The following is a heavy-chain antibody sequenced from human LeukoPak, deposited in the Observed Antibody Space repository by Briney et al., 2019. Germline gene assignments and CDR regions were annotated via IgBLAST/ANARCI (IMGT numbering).Heavy chain of an antibody. V-gene: IGHV1-69*10. Sequence: SVKVSCKASGGTFSSYDISWVRQAPGQGLEWMGGIILILGTANYAQKFQGRVTITADKSTSTAYVELSSLRSEDTAVYFCASGRTDIVVVPATLRNYFFDFRGQGTLVTVSS. CDR3: ASGRTDIVVVPATLRNYFFDF. J-gene: IGHJ4*02. D-gene: IGHD2-2*01. CDR2: IILILGTA. CDR1: GGTFSSYD.